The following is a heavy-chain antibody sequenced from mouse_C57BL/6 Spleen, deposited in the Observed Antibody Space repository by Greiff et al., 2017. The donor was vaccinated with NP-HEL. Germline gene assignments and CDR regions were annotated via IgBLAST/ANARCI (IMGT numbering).Heavy chain of an antibody. J-gene: IGHJ4*01. D-gene: IGHD2-3*01. CDR3: AIEMVTTLYYYAMDY. CDR1: GYTFTSYW. Sequence: QVQLKQPGAELVKPGASVKVSCKASGYTFTSYWMHWVKQRPGQGLEWIGRIHPSDSDTNYNQKFKGKATLTVDKSSSTAYMQLSSLTSEDSAVYYCAIEMVTTLYYYAMDYWGQGTSVTVSS. V-gene: IGHV1-74*01. CDR2: IHPSDSDT.